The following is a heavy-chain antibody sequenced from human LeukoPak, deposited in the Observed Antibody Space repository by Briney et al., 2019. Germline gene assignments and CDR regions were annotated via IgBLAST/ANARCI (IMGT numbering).Heavy chain of an antibody. Sequence: GGSLRLSCAASGFTFDDYGMSWVRQAPGKGLEWVSGINWNGGSTGYADSVKGRFTISRDNAKNSLYLQMNSLRAEDTALYYCARDHEPDYGCNAGFDYWGQGTLVTVSS. CDR1: GFTFDDYG. D-gene: IGHD4-23*01. CDR2: INWNGGST. J-gene: IGHJ4*02. CDR3: ARDHEPDYGCNAGFDY. V-gene: IGHV3-20*04.